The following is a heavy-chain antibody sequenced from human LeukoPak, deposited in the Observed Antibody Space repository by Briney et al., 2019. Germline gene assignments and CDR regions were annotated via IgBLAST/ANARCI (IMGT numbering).Heavy chain of an antibody. D-gene: IGHD6-19*01. Sequence: GRSLRLSCAASGFTLSSYGMHWVRQAPGKGLEWVAVISYDGSNKYYADSVKGRFTISRDNSKNTLYLQMNSLRAEDTAVYYCAKDRSGWGFDYWGQGTLVTVSS. J-gene: IGHJ4*02. CDR2: ISYDGSNK. CDR3: AKDRSGWGFDY. V-gene: IGHV3-30*18. CDR1: GFTLSSYG.